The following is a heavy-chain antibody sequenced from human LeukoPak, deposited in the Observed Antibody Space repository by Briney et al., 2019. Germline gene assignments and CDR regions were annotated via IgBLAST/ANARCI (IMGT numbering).Heavy chain of an antibody. D-gene: IGHD3-10*01. J-gene: IGHJ5*02. V-gene: IGHV4-39*01. CDR2: IYYSGSP. Sequence: SETLSLTCTVSGGSISSSTYYWAWIRQPPGKGLEWIGSIYYSGSPYYSPSLKSRVTISVDPSKNQFSLKMSSVTAADTAVYHCATFGGATWGQGTLVTVSS. CDR3: ATFGGAT. CDR1: GGSISSSTYY.